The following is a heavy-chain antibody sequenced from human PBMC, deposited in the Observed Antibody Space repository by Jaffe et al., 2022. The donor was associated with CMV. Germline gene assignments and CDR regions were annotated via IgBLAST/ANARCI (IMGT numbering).Heavy chain of an antibody. D-gene: IGHD1-26*01. Sequence: QVQLQESGPGLVKPSETLSLTCTVSGGSISSYYWSWIRQPAGKGLEWIGRIYTSGSTNYNPSLKSRVTMSVDTSKNQFSLKLSSVTAADTAVYYCARDGLSGSYGEGWFDPWGQGTLVTVSS. J-gene: IGHJ5*02. CDR3: ARDGLSGSYGEGWFDP. V-gene: IGHV4-4*07. CDR1: GGSISSYY. CDR2: IYTSGST.